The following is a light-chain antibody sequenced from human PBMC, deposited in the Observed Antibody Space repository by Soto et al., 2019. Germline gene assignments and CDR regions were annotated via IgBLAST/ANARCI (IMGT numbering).Light chain of an antibody. V-gene: IGKV3-20*01. CDR1: QSVSSNY. CDR2: GAS. J-gene: IGKJ3*01. Sequence: DIVLTQSPGTLSLSPGEGATLSCRASQSVSSNYLSWFQQKPGQAPRLLIYGASNRAAGIPDRFSGSGSGTDFTLTISRVETEDFAVYYCQQYGSSPLTFGPGTKVDTK. CDR3: QQYGSSPLT.